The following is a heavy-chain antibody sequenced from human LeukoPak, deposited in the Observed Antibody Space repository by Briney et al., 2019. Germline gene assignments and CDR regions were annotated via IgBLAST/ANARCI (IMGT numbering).Heavy chain of an antibody. Sequence: SETLSLNCVGSGFSISSGYYWGWIRQPPGKGLEWIENIHPSGTMFHNSSLNSRVTMSIDTSKNQFSLKLSSVTAADTAVYYCAREAERRVVNWGQGTLVTVSS. V-gene: IGHV4-38-2*02. CDR1: GFSISSGYY. J-gene: IGHJ4*02. D-gene: IGHD1-1*01. CDR2: IHPSGTM. CDR3: AREAERRVVN.